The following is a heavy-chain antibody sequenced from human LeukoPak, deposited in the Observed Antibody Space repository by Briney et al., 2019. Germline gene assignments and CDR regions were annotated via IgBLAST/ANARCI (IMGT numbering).Heavy chain of an antibody. V-gene: IGHV1-69*04. D-gene: IGHD1-26*01. CDR2: IIPILGIA. CDR3: ARVSTLLPYNWFDP. Sequence: ASVKVSCKASGGTFSSYAISWVRQAPGQGLEWMGRIIPILGIANYAQKFQGRVTVTADKSTSTAYMELSSLRSEDTAVYYCARVSTLLPYNWFDPWGQGTLVTVSS. J-gene: IGHJ5*02. CDR1: GGTFSSYA.